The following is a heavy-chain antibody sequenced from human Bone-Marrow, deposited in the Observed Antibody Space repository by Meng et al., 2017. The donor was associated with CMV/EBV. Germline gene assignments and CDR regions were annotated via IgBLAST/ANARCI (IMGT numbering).Heavy chain of an antibody. CDR2: MNPNSGNT. CDR1: GYTFTSYD. J-gene: IGHJ6*02. D-gene: IGHD3-3*01. V-gene: IGHV1-8*01. CDR3: ARASYDFWSGYYLYYYYYYGMDV. Sequence: ASVKVSCKASGYTFTSYDINWVRQATGQGLEWMGWMNPNSGNTGYAEKFQGRVTMTRNTSISTAYMELSNLRYEDTAVYYCARASYDFWSGYYLYYYYYYGMDVWGQGTTVTVSS.